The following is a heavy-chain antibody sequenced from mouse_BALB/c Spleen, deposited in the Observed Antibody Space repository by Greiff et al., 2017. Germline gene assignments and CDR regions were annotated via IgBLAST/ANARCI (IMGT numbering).Heavy chain of an antibody. J-gene: IGHJ3*01. Sequence: DVMLVESGGGLVQPGGSLKLSCAASGFTFSSYGMSWVRQTPDKRLELVATINSNGGSTYYPDSVKGRFTISRDNAKNTLYLQMSSLKSEDTAMYYCARGSYGTGTWFAYWGQGTLVTVSA. CDR2: INSNGGST. V-gene: IGHV5-6-3*01. CDR1: GFTFSSYG. D-gene: IGHD1-1*02. CDR3: ARGSYGTGTWFAY.